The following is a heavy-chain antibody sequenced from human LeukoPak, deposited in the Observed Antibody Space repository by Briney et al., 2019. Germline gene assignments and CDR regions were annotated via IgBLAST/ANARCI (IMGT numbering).Heavy chain of an antibody. Sequence: GGSLRLSCAASGFTVSSNYMSWVRQAPGKGLEWVSVIYSGGSTYYADSVKGRFTISRDNSKNTLYLQMNSLRAEDTAVYYCATPILGYCSSTSCNRGYYYGMDVWGQGTTVTVSS. J-gene: IGHJ6*02. CDR2: IYSGGST. V-gene: IGHV3-53*01. CDR1: GFTVSSNY. D-gene: IGHD2-2*02. CDR3: ATPILGYCSSTSCNRGYYYGMDV.